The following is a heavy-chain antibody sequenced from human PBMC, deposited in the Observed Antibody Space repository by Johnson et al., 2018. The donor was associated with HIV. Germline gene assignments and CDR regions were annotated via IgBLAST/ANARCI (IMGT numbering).Heavy chain of an antibody. D-gene: IGHD3-22*01. Sequence: VQLVESGGGVVRPGGSLRLSCAASGFTFDDYGMSWVRHAPGKGLEWVSGINWNGYSTTYADSVQGRFTISRDNAKNSLYLQMNSLRAEDTALYYCARSIVVVINDAFDIWGQGTMVTVSS. CDR3: ARSIVVVINDAFDI. CDR1: GFTFDDYG. V-gene: IGHV3-20*04. CDR2: INWNGYST. J-gene: IGHJ3*02.